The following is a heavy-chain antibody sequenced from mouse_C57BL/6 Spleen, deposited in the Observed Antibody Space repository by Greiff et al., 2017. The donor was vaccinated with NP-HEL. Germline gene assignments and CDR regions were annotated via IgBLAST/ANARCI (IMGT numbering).Heavy chain of an antibody. J-gene: IGHJ1*03. D-gene: IGHD1-1*01. CDR1: GYAFSSSW. V-gene: IGHV1-82*01. CDR3: ARDYGYWYFDV. CDR2: IYPGDGDT. Sequence: QVQLQQSGPELVKPGASVKISCKASGYAFSSSWMNWVKQRPGKGLEWIGRIYPGDGDTNYNGQFKGKATLTADKSSSTAYMQLSSLTSEDSAVYFCARDYGYWYFDVWGTGTTVTVSS.